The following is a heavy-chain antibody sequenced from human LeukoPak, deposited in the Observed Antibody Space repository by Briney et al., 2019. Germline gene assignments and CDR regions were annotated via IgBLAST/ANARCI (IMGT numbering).Heavy chain of an antibody. D-gene: IGHD4-23*01. Sequence: SETLSLTCVVSGGSVSSGDYYWSWIRQPPGKGLEWIGYIYYSGSTYYNPSLKSRVTISVDTSKNQFSLKLSSVTAADTAVYYCAREYISDYGGNSGFDYWGQGTLVTVSS. CDR1: GGSVSSGDYY. V-gene: IGHV4-30-4*01. CDR2: IYYSGST. J-gene: IGHJ4*02. CDR3: AREYISDYGGNSGFDY.